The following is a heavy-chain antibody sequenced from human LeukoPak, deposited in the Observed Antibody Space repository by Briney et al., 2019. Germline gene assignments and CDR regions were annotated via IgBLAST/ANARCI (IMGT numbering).Heavy chain of an antibody. J-gene: IGHJ4*02. CDR1: GGTFSSYA. D-gene: IGHD2-21*02. CDR3: ARDPCGGDRYSGEEFDY. V-gene: IGHV1-69*04. CDR2: IIPILGIA. Sequence: ASVKVSCKASGGTFSSYAISWVRQAPGQGLEWMGRIIPILGIANYAQKFQGRVTITADKSTSTAYMELSSLRSEDTAVYYCARDPCGGDRYSGEEFDYWGQGTLVTVSS.